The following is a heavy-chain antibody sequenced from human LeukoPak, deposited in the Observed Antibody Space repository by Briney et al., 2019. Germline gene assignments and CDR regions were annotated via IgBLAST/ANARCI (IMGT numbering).Heavy chain of an antibody. Sequence: GESLKISCKASGYTFTSFFIGWVRQMPGQGLEWMGIIYTGDSDTRYSPSFQGQVTVSVDKSISTAYLQWRSLKASDTAIYYRARPITGAGTDLGYWGQGTLVTVSS. J-gene: IGHJ4*02. CDR3: ARPITGAGTDLGY. CDR2: IYTGDSDT. V-gene: IGHV5-51*01. D-gene: IGHD6-13*01. CDR1: GYTFTSFF.